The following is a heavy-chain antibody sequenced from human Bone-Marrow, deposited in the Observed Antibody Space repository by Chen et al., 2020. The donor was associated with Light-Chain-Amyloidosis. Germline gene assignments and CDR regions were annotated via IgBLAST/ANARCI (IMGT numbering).Heavy chain of an antibody. J-gene: IGHJ4*02. CDR1: GYTFPNYW. CDR3: ARRRDGYNFDY. CDR2: IYPDDSDA. Sequence: EMQLEQSGPEVKKPGESLKISCKGAGYTFPNYWIGWVRQMPGKGLEWKGVIYPDDSDARYSPSFEGQVTISADKSITTAYLQWRSLKASDTAMYYCARRRDGYNFDYWGQGTLVTVSS. D-gene: IGHD5-12*01. V-gene: IGHV5-51*01.